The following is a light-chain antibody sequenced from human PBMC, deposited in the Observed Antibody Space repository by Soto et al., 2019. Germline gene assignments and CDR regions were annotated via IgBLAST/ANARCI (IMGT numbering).Light chain of an antibody. V-gene: IGKV1-5*01. Sequence: DIQMTQSPSTLSASVGDRFTITCRASQSISSWLAWYQQRPGKXPKXXIYDASSLESGVPSRFSGSGSGTDLTITISSVQPEDSETYYCQQSSTTAITFGQGTRLEIK. CDR3: QQSSTTAIT. J-gene: IGKJ5*01. CDR2: DAS. CDR1: QSISSW.